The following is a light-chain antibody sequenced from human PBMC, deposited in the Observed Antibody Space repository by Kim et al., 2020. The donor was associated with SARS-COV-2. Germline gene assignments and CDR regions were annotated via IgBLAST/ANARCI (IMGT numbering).Light chain of an antibody. J-gene: IGKJ2*01. Sequence: EIVMTQSPSTLSVFPGERATLSCRASQSVGSNLAWYQQKPGQTPRLVIYGASTRATGVPARVSGSGSGTEFSLTISSLQPEDFAVYYCQQYNGWPPYTFGQGTKLEIK. CDR1: QSVGSN. V-gene: IGKV3-15*01. CDR3: QQYNGWPPYT. CDR2: GAS.